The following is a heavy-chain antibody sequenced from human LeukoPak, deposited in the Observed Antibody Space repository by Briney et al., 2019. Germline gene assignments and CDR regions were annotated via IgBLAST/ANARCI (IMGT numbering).Heavy chain of an antibody. D-gene: IGHD3-10*01. CDR1: GYSFTSYW. V-gene: IGHV5-51*01. CDR3: ARQTIPDYYGSGSYYDG. Sequence: GESLKISCKGSGYSFTSYWISWVRQMPGKGLEWMGIIYPGDSDTRYSPSFQGQVTISADKSISTAYLQWSSLKASDTAMYYCARQTIPDYYGSGSYYDGWGQGTLVTVSS. J-gene: IGHJ4*02. CDR2: IYPGDSDT.